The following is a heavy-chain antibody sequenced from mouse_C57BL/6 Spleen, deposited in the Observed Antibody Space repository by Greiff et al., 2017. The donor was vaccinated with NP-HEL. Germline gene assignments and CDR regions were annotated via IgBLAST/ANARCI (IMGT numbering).Heavy chain of an antibody. V-gene: IGHV1-80*01. CDR3: ARKEELRGWFAY. CDR2: IYPGDGDT. J-gene: IGHJ3*01. D-gene: IGHD3-2*02. Sequence: VQLVESGAELVKPGASVKISCKASGYAFSSYWMNWVKQRPGKGLEWIGQIYPGDGDTNYNGKFKGKATLTADKSSSTAYMQLSSLTSEDSAVYFCARKEELRGWFAYWGQGTLVTVSA. CDR1: GYAFSSYW.